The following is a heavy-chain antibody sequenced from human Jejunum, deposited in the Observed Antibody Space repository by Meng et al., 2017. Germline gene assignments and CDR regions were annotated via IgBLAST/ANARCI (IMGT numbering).Heavy chain of an antibody. Sequence: QVQLVQSGAEVNKPGSSVKASCKASGGSFSNYTISWVRQAPGQGLEWMGRVIPVLDMANYAQKFQDRVTITADKSTSTAYMELSSLRSEDTAVYYCARDQYGDYAFDYWGQGTLVTVSS. V-gene: IGHV1-69*04. CDR3: ARDQYGDYAFDY. J-gene: IGHJ4*02. D-gene: IGHD4-17*01. CDR2: VIPVLDMA. CDR1: GGSFSNYT.